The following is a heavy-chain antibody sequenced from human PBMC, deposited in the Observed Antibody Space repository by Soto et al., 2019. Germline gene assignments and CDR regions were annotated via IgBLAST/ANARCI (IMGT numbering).Heavy chain of an antibody. Sequence: SETMSVTCTVSGGSISSYYWSWIRQPPGKGLEWIGYIYYSESTNYNPSLKSRVTISVDTSKNQFSLKLSSVTAADTAVYYCARQDYYYYGMDVWGQGTTVTVSS. CDR3: ARQDYYYYGMDV. CDR2: IYYSEST. J-gene: IGHJ6*02. V-gene: IGHV4-59*08. CDR1: GGSISSYY.